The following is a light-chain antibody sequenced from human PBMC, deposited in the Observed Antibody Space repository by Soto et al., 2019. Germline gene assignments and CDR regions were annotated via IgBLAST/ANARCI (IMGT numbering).Light chain of an antibody. V-gene: IGKV3-20*01. CDR1: LCVSSSY. CDR3: QHYGSSRT. Sequence: EIGLTQSPGTLSLAPGERATLSCRARLCVSSSYLAWYQQKPGQAPRLLIYGESSRATGIPDRFSGSGSGTAFTLTISRLEPEDFAVYYCQHYGSSRTFRQGTKVELK. CDR2: GES. J-gene: IGKJ1*01.